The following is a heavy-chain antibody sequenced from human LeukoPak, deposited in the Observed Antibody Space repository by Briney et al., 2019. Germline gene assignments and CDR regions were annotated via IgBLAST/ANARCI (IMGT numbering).Heavy chain of an antibody. CDR1: GFTFSSYG. CDR3: ARSARLMKGVVEVTALDD. Sequence: GGSLRLSCAASGFTFSSYGMHWVRQAPGKGLEWVAFIRYDGSNKYYADSVKGRFTIPRDNSKNTLYLQMNSLRADDTAVYYCARSARLMKGVVEVTALDDWGQGTLVTVSS. D-gene: IGHD3-3*01. J-gene: IGHJ4*02. CDR2: IRYDGSNK. V-gene: IGHV3-30*02.